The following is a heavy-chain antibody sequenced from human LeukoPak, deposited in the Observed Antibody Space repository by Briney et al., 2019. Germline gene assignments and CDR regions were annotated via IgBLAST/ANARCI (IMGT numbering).Heavy chain of an antibody. CDR2: ISGSGGST. Sequence: GGSLRLSCAASGLTVSSNYMSWVRQAPGKGLEWVSAISGSGGSTYYADSVKGRFTISRDNSKNTLYLQMNSLRAEDTAVYYCAKVGIAVAAFGYWGQGTLVTVSS. D-gene: IGHD6-19*01. V-gene: IGHV3-23*01. J-gene: IGHJ4*02. CDR1: GLTVSSNY. CDR3: AKVGIAVAAFGY.